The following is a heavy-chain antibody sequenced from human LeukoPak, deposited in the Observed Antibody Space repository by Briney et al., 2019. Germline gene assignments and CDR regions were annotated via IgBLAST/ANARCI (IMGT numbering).Heavy chain of an antibody. CDR2: ISSSSSYI. CDR1: GFTFSSYS. J-gene: IGHJ3*02. V-gene: IGHV3-21*01. CDR3: ARAPTKPGAGAFDI. Sequence: GGSLRLSCAASGFTFSSYSMNWVRQAPGKGLEWVSSISSSSSYIYYADSVKGRFTISRDNAKNSLYLQMNSLRAEDTAVYYCARAPTKPGAGAFDIWGQGTMVTVSS. D-gene: IGHD2-2*01.